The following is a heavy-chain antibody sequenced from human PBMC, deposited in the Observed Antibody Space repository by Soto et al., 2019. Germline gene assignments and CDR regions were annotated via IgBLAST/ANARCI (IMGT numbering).Heavy chain of an antibody. CDR2: INHSGST. V-gene: IGHV4-34*01. CDR1: GGSFSGYY. D-gene: IGHD1-1*01. Sequence: QVQLQQWGAGLLKPSETLSLTCAVYGGSFSGYYWSWIRQPPGKGLEWIGEINHSGSTNYNPSLKSRVTISVDTSKNQFSLKLSSVTAAGTAVYYCARGDVSHDPNFDYWGQGTLVTVSS. CDR3: ARGDVSHDPNFDY. J-gene: IGHJ4*02.